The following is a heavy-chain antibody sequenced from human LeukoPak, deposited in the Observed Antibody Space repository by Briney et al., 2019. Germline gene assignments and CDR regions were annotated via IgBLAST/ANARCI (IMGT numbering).Heavy chain of an antibody. CDR1: ALTFSSYS. CDR2: ISSTSSHI. V-gene: IGHV3-21*01. D-gene: IGHD2-8*02. J-gene: IGHJ4*02. Sequence: GGSLRLSCTASALTFSSYSMKWVRQAPGKGLEWVSSISSTSSHIYYADSVKGRFTISRDNAKNSLYLQMNSLRAEDTAVYYCARVVPGTGFFYWGQGTLVTVA. CDR3: ARVVPGTGFFY.